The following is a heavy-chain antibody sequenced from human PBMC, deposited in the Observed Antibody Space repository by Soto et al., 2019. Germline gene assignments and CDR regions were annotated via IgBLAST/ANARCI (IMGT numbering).Heavy chain of an antibody. Sequence: SETLSLTCTVSGGSISSSSYYWGWIRQPPGKGLEWIGSIYYSGSTYYNPSLKSRVTISVDTSKNRFSLKLSSVTAADTAVHYCARDSVTVTGEYFDYWGQGTLVTASS. V-gene: IGHV4-39*07. D-gene: IGHD7-27*01. CDR1: GGSISSSSYY. CDR2: IYYSGST. CDR3: ARDSVTVTGEYFDY. J-gene: IGHJ4*02.